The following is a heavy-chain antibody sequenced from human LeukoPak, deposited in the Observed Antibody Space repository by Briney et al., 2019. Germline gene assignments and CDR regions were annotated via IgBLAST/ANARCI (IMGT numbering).Heavy chain of an antibody. CDR2: FDPEDGET. V-gene: IGHV1-24*01. Sequence: ASVKVSCKVSVYTLTELSMHWVRQAPGKGIEWMGGFDPEDGETIYAQKFQGRVTMTEDTSTDTAYMELSSLRSEDTAVYYCATLADYYDSSGYYNWYFDYWGQGTLVTVSS. J-gene: IGHJ4*02. D-gene: IGHD3-22*01. CDR3: ATLADYYDSSGYYNWYFDY. CDR1: VYTLTELS.